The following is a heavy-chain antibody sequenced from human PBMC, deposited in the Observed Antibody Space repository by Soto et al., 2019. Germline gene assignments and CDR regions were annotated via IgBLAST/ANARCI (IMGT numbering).Heavy chain of an antibody. CDR2: IYYTGST. J-gene: IGHJ4*02. D-gene: IGHD4-17*01. Sequence: SETPRLAYSHCGTDVTIAGANGGSMIQPPGKGLEWIGNIYYTGSTYYSSSLKSRITISVDTSKNQFSLKLNSVTAADTAVYYCARRYGGTLDYWGQGTLVTVSS. CDR3: ARRYGGTLDY. V-gene: IGHV4-39*01. CDR1: GTDVTIAGAN.